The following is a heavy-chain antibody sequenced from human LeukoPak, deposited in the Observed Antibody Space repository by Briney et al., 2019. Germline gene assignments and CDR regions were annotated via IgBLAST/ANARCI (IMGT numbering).Heavy chain of an antibody. Sequence: PSETLSLTCAVYGGSFSGYYWSWIRQPPGKGLEWIGEINHSGSTNHNPSLKSRVTISVDTSKNQFSLKLSSVTAADTAVYYCARKRGYSGYDFDYWGQGTLVTVSS. V-gene: IGHV4-34*01. D-gene: IGHD5-12*01. CDR1: GGSFSGYY. CDR2: INHSGST. J-gene: IGHJ4*02. CDR3: ARKRGYSGYDFDY.